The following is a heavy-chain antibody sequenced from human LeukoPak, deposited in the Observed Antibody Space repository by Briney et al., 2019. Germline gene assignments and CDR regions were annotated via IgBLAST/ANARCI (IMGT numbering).Heavy chain of an antibody. V-gene: IGHV3-23*01. CDR2: ISGSGGTT. J-gene: IGHJ6*03. Sequence: GGSLRLSCAASGFTFSSFAMSWVRRAPGKGLEWVSSISGSGGTTYYPDSVKGRFTISRDNSKSTLYLQMNSLRAEDTAVYYCAKAAPGYSGYDLKAYYYYYMDVWGKGTTVTVSS. CDR1: GFTFSSFA. D-gene: IGHD5-12*01. CDR3: AKAAPGYSGYDLKAYYYYYMDV.